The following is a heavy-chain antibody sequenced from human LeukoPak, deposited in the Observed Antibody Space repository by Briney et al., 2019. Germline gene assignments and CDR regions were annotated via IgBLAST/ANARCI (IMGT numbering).Heavy chain of an antibody. J-gene: IGHJ4*02. CDR3: ARGGRDGYVDY. CDR1: GFTFSDYY. V-gene: IGHV3-11*01. D-gene: IGHD5-24*01. Sequence: LTLSCAASGFTFSDYYMSWIRRARGNGLDWVSYIISSGSALYYGDSLKGRITISRDNAKKSLYLQMNSLRAEDTAVYFCARGGRDGYVDYWGQGTLVTVSS. CDR2: IISSGSAL.